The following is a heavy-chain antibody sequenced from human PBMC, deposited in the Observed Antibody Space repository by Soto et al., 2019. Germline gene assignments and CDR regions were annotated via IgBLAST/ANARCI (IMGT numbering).Heavy chain of an antibody. CDR2: IYYSGST. V-gene: IGHV4-59*01. J-gene: IGHJ6*02. D-gene: IGHD2-21*01. Sequence: SETLSLTCTVSGASISNYYWSWIRQPPGKGLEWLGYIYYSGSTTYHPSLKSRVTISVDTSKNHFSLKLTSVAAADTAVYYCARRVGLRYYYYYYGMDVWGQGTTVTVSS. CDR3: ARRVGLRYYYYYYGMDV. CDR1: GASISNYY.